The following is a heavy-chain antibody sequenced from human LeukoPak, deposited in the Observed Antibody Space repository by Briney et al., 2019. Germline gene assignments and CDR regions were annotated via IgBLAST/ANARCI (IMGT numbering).Heavy chain of an antibody. CDR3: ARSTRENWLDP. J-gene: IGHJ5*02. CDR1: GFTFSSYA. Sequence: PGGSLRLSCAASGFTFSSYAMHWVRQAPGKGLEWVAVISYDGSNKYYADSVKGRFTISRDNSKNTLYLQMNSLRAEDTAVYYCARSTRENWLDPWGQGTLVTVSS. V-gene: IGHV3-30-3*01. CDR2: ISYDGSNK. D-gene: IGHD1-26*01.